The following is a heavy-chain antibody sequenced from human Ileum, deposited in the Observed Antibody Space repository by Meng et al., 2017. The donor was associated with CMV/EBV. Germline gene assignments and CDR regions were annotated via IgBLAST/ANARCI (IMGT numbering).Heavy chain of an antibody. J-gene: IGHJ4*02. CDR1: GFPFNGYS. V-gene: IGHV3-21*01. CDR3: ARDVSNSRPIDY. Sequence: GGSLRLSCAASGFPFNGYSMNWVRQAPGKGLEWVSSISSSSRYIYYADSVKGRFTISRDNAKNSLYLEMDGLRVEDTAVYYCARDVSNSRPIDYWDQGTLVTVSS. CDR2: ISSSSRYI. D-gene: IGHD6-13*01.